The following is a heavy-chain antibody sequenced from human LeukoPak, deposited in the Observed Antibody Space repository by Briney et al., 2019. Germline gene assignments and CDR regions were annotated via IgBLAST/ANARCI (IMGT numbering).Heavy chain of an antibody. V-gene: IGHV5-51*01. Sequence: GESLKISCKGSGYSFTNYWIAWVRQMPGKGLEWMGIIYFSDSDTRYSPSFQGQVTISADKSINTAYLQWSSLKASDTAMYYCARHRPGDNGGPYYFDFWGQGTLVTVSS. CDR2: IYFSDSDT. D-gene: IGHD4-23*01. CDR1: GYSFTNYW. J-gene: IGHJ4*02. CDR3: ARHRPGDNGGPYYFDF.